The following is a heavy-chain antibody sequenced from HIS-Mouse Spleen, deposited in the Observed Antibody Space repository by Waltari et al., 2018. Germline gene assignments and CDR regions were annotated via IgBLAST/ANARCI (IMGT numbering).Heavy chain of an antibody. CDR1: GFSLSTSGMC. CDR2: IDWDDDT. CDR3: ARIAEGYSSGWYAFDY. D-gene: IGHD6-19*01. Sequence: QVTLRESGPALVKPTQTLTLTCTFSGFSLSTSGMCVSWIRHPPGKDLEWLDRIDWDDDTYYSTSMQTRLTISKDTSKNQVVLTMTNMDPVDTATYYCARIAEGYSSGWYAFDYWGQGTLVTVSS. J-gene: IGHJ4*02. V-gene: IGHV2-70*15.